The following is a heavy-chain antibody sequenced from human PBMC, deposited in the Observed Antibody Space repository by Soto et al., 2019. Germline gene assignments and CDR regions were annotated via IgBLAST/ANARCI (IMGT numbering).Heavy chain of an antibody. CDR1: GYTFTNSG. CDR2: ISTDNGNT. CDR3: ARDSPPVDY. Sequence: ASVKVSCKASGYTFTNSGINWVRQAPGQGLEWMGWISTDNGNTNYAQHLQGRVSMTTDTSTSTAYMELRSLRSDDTAVYYCARDSPPVDYWGQGTLVTAPQ. J-gene: IGHJ4*02. V-gene: IGHV1-18*01.